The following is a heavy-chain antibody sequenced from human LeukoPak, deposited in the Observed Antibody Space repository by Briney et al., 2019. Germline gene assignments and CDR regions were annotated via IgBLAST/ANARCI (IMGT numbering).Heavy chain of an antibody. Sequence: PGGSLRLSCAASGFTLSSYAMSWVRQAPGKGLEWVSAISGSGGVTSYADSVKGRFTNSRDNSKNTLYLQMNSLRAEDTAVYYCARPPDYVYGMDVWGQGTTVTVSS. CDR1: GFTLSSYA. V-gene: IGHV3-23*01. CDR3: ARPPDYVYGMDV. CDR2: ISGSGGVT. J-gene: IGHJ6*02. D-gene: IGHD1-14*01.